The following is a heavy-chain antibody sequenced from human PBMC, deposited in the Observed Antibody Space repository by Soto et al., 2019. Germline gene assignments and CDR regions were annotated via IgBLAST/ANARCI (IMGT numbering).Heavy chain of an antibody. CDR3: ARAAYGDYVY. Sequence: PSETLSLTCAVSGYSISSGYYWGWIRQPPGKGLEWIGSIYHSGSTYYNPSLKSRVTISVDTSKNQFSLKLSSVTAADTAVYYCARAAYGDYVYWGQGTLVTVSS. CDR2: IYHSGST. D-gene: IGHD4-17*01. J-gene: IGHJ4*02. V-gene: IGHV4-38-2*01. CDR1: GYSISSGYY.